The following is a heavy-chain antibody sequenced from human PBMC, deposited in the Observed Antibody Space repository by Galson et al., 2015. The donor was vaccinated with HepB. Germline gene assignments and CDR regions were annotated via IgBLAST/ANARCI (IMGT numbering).Heavy chain of an antibody. CDR2: IGTTSSTR. Sequence: SLRLSCAASGFTFSDYTMNWLRQSPGKGLEWVSYIGTTSSTRYYADSVKGRFTIPRDNAKNSLFLQMNSLRAEDTAVYYCARGTMVRDWGQGTLVTVSS. V-gene: IGHV3-48*04. CDR3: ARGTMVRD. D-gene: IGHD3-10*01. J-gene: IGHJ4*02. CDR1: GFTFSDYT.